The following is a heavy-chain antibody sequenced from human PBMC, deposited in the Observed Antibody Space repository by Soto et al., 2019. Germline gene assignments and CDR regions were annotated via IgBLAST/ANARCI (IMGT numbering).Heavy chain of an antibody. CDR2: INAYNGNT. J-gene: IGHJ5*02. Sequence: ASVKVSCKASGYRFTSYGIGWVRQAPGQGLEWMGWINAYNGNTNYAQNLQGRVTLTTDTSTSTAYMELRSLRSDDTAVYYCARDLGRAEETGPWGQGTLVTVSS. CDR1: GYRFTSYG. V-gene: IGHV1-18*01. D-gene: IGHD6-13*01. CDR3: ARDLGRAEETGP.